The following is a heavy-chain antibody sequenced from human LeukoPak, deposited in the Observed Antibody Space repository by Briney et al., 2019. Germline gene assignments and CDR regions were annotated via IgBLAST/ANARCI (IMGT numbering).Heavy chain of an antibody. D-gene: IGHD5-18*01. CDR3: ARLGYSYGDY. Sequence: GESLQISCQGSGYSFTSYWIGWVRPLPEKGLEWMGIIYPGDSDTRYSPSFQGQVTISADKSISTAYLQWSSLKASDTAMYYCARLGYSYGDYWGQGTLVTVSS. J-gene: IGHJ4*02. CDR2: IYPGDSDT. CDR1: GYSFTSYW. V-gene: IGHV5-51*01.